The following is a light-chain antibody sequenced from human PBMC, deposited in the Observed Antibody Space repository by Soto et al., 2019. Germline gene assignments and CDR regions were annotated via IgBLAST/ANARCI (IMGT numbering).Light chain of an antibody. J-gene: IGKJ3*01. Sequence: DIVMTQSPDSLAVSLGERATINCKSSQSVLNTSKNKNYLAWYQQKPGQPPKLLIYWASNRESGVPDRFSGSGSGTDFTLTISSLQAGDVAVYYCQQYFTTPFTFGPGTKVEIK. CDR1: QSVLNTSKNKNY. CDR3: QQYFTTPFT. V-gene: IGKV4-1*01. CDR2: WAS.